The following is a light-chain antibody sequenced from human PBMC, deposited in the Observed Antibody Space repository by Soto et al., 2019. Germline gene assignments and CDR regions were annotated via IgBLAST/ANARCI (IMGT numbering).Light chain of an antibody. J-gene: IGKJ5*01. CDR3: QKSFLTPH. Sequence: DIQMTQSPSSLSASVGDRVTITCRASQSISNYLNWYQQKPGKAPNLLIYAASSLQSGVPSRFSGSGSGTDFNLTISSLQPEDFATYYCQKSFLTPHFGQGTRLEI. V-gene: IGKV1-39*01. CDR2: AAS. CDR1: QSISNY.